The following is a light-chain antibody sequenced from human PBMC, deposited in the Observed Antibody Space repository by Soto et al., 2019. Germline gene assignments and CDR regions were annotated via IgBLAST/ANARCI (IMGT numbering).Light chain of an antibody. J-gene: IGLJ2*01. V-gene: IGLV2-11*01. Sequence: QPVLTQPRSVSGSPGQSVTISCTGTSSDVGGYNYVSWYQQHPGKAPKLMIYDVSKRPSGVPDRFSGSKSGNTASLTISGLQAEDEADYYCRSYAGSYTWVFAGGTKLTVL. CDR1: SSDVGGYNY. CDR3: RSYAGSYTWV. CDR2: DVS.